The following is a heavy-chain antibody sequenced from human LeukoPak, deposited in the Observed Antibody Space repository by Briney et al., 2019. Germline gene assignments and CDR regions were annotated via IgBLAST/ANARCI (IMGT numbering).Heavy chain of an antibody. V-gene: IGHV3-23*01. CDR2: ISGSGGST. J-gene: IGHJ6*02. D-gene: IGHD3-22*01. Sequence: QSGGSLRLSCAASGFTFSSYAMSWVRQAPGKGLEWVSAISGSGGSTYYADSVKGRFTISRDNSKNTLYLQMNSLRAEDTAVYYCAKGGLLPPYYYYYGMDVWGQGTTVTVSS. CDR1: GFTFSSYA. CDR3: AKGGLLPPYYYYYGMDV.